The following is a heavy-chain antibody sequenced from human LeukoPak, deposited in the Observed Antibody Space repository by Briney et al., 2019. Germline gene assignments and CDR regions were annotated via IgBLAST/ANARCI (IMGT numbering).Heavy chain of an antibody. CDR3: ARTIRDYYYGMDV. CDR1: GGSISSGGYY. V-gene: IGHV4-31*03. J-gene: IGHJ6*02. Sequence: PSETLSLTCTVSGGSISSGGYYWSWIRQHPGKGLEWIGYIYYSGGTYYNPSLKSRVTISVDTSKNQFSLKLSSVTAADAAVYYCARTIRDYYYGMDVWGQGTTVTVSS. CDR2: IYYSGGT. D-gene: IGHD5-24*01.